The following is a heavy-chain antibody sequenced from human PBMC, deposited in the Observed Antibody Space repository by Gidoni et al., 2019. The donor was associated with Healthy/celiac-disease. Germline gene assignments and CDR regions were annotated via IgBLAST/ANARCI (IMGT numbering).Heavy chain of an antibody. CDR3: ARGPVYLFDY. CDR2: INHSGST. J-gene: IGHJ4*02. CDR1: GGSFSGYY. V-gene: IGHV4-34*01. Sequence: QVQLQQWGAGLLKPSETLSLTCPVYGGSFSGYYWSWIRQPPGKGLEWIGEINHSGSTNYNPSLKSRVTISVDTSKNQFSLKLSSVTAADTAVYYCARGPVYLFDYWGQGTLVTVSS.